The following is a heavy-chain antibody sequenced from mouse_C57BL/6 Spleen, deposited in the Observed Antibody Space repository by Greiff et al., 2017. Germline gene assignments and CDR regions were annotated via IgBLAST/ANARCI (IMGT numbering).Heavy chain of an antibody. CDR2: ISSGGSYT. V-gene: IGHV5-6*02. Sequence: EVRLVESGGDLVKPGGSLKLSCAASGFTFSSYGMSWVRQTPDKRLEWVATISSGGSYTYYPDSVKGRFTISRDNAKNTLYLQRSSRKSEDTAMYYCARRATVVEGWFAYWGQGTLVTVSA. D-gene: IGHD1-1*01. J-gene: IGHJ3*01. CDR3: ARRATVVEGWFAY. CDR1: GFTFSSYG.